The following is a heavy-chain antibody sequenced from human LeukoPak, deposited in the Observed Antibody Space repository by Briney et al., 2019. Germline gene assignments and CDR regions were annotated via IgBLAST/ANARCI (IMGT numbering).Heavy chain of an antibody. D-gene: IGHD6-13*01. V-gene: IGHV3-30*03. Sequence: PGRSLRLSCAASGFTFSSYGMHWVRQAPGKGLEWVAVISYDGSNKYYADSVKGRFTISRDNSKNTLYLQMNSLRAEDTAVYYCARGGGKQQLLTYYFDYWGQGTLVTVSS. J-gene: IGHJ4*02. CDR2: ISYDGSNK. CDR1: GFTFSSYG. CDR3: ARGGGKQQLLTYYFDY.